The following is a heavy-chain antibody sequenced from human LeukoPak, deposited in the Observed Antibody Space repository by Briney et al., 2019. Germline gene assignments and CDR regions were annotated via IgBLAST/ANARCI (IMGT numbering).Heavy chain of an antibody. CDR2: INPNSGGT. J-gene: IGHJ4*02. V-gene: IGHV1-2*02. Sequence: EASVKVSCKASGYTFTGYYMHWVRQAPGQGLEWMGWINPNSGGTNYAQKFQGRVTMTRDTSISTAYMELSRLRSDDTAVYYCARLHYSSGWYRSGYYFDYWGQGTLVTVSS. CDR1: GYTFTGYY. CDR3: ARLHYSSGWYRSGYYFDY. D-gene: IGHD6-19*01.